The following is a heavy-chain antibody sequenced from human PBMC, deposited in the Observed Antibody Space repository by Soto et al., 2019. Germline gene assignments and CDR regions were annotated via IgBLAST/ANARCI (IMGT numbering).Heavy chain of an antibody. CDR1: GGSVSSGSYY. V-gene: IGHV4-61*01. J-gene: IGHJ6*02. D-gene: IGHD6-13*01. CDR2: IYYSGST. CDR3: ARDSQLEFYYYGMAV. Sequence: SETLSLTCTVSGGSVSSGSYYWSWIRQPPGKGLEWIGYIYYSGSTNYNPSLKSRVTISVDTSKNQFSLKLSSVTAADTAVYYCARDSQLEFYYYGMAVWGQGTTVTVSS.